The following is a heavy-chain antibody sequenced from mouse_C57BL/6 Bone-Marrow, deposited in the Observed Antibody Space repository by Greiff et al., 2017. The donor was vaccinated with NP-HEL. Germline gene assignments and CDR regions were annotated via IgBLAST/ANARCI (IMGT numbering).Heavy chain of an antibody. CDR1: GYTFTDYY. J-gene: IGHJ3*01. Sequence: VQLQQSGPVLVKPGASVKMSCKASGYTFTDYYMNWVKQSHGKSLEWIGVINPYNGGTSYNQKFKGKATLTVDKSSSTAYMELNSLTSEDSAVYYCARERITTRGFAYGGQGTLVTVSA. CDR3: ARERITTRGFAY. D-gene: IGHD1-1*01. V-gene: IGHV1-19*01. CDR2: INPYNGGT.